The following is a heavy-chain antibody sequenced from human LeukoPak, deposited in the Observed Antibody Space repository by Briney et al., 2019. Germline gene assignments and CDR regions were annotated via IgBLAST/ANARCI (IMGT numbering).Heavy chain of an antibody. V-gene: IGHV3-53*01. CDR1: GFTVSSNY. CDR2: IYSGGST. J-gene: IGHJ3*02. D-gene: IGHD4-17*01. Sequence: GGSLRLSCAASGFTVSSNYMSWVRQAPGKGLEWVSVIYSGGSTYYADSVKGRFTISRDNSKNTLYLQMNSLRAEDTAVYYCARESMTTVTTHAFDIWGQGTMVTFSS. CDR3: ARESMTTVTTHAFDI.